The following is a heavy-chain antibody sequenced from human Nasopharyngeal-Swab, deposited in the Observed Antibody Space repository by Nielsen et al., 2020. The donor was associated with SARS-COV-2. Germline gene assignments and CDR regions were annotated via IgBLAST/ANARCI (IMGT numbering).Heavy chain of an antibody. Sequence: GSLRLSCTVSGGSISSYYWSWIRQPPGKGLEWIGYIYYSGSTNYNPSLKSRVTISVDTSKNQFSLKLSSVTAADTAVYYCARDGVADLDYWGQGTLVTVSS. CDR1: GGSISSYY. J-gene: IGHJ4*02. CDR3: ARDGVADLDY. V-gene: IGHV4-59*12. D-gene: IGHD6-19*01. CDR2: IYYSGST.